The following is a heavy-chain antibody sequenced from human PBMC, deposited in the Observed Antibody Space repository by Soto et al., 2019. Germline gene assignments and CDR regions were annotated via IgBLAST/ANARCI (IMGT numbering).Heavy chain of an antibody. Sequence: PGGSLRLSCTTSGFTLEDYDMSWFRQAPGRGLEWLGFIRTKAYGWAPELAASLEGRFTISRDDSNSLAYLQMSTLEVEDTAVYYCARDADYYGPVSRGAFFDYWGQGTLVTVSS. V-gene: IGHV3-49*03. CDR2: IRTKAYGWAP. CDR3: ARDADYYGPVSRGAFFDY. D-gene: IGHD3-10*01. J-gene: IGHJ4*02. CDR1: GFTLEDYD.